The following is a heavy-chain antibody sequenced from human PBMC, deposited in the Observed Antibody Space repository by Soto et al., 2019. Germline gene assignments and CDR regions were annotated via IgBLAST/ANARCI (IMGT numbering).Heavy chain of an antibody. CDR1: GFTFSSYG. V-gene: IGHV3-33*01. CDR3: ARSPPGPHSGWFEYYFDY. CDR2: IWYDGSNK. D-gene: IGHD6-19*01. Sequence: GGSLRLSCAASGFTFSSYGMHWVRQAPGKGLEWVAVIWYDGSNKYYADSVKGRFTISRDNSKNTLYLQMNSLRAEDTAVYYCARSPPGPHSGWFEYYFDYWGQGTLVTVSS. J-gene: IGHJ4*02.